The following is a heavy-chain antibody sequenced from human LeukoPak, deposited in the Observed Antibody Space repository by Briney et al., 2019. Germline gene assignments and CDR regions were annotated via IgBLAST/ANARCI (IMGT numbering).Heavy chain of an antibody. J-gene: IGHJ6*03. CDR2: INWNGGST. Sequence: GGSLRLSCAASGFTFDDYGMSWVRQAPGKGLEWVSGINWNGGSTGYADSVKGRFTISRDNAKNSLYLQMNSLRAEDTALYYCARAGKRWLQFRYYYYMDVWGKGTTVTVSS. D-gene: IGHD5-24*01. CDR3: ARAGKRWLQFRYYYYMDV. CDR1: GFTFDDYG. V-gene: IGHV3-20*04.